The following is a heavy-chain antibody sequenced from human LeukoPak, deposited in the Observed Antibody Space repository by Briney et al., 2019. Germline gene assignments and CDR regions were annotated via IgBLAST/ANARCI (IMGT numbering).Heavy chain of an antibody. CDR2: IILSGDTT. J-gene: IGHJ3*02. V-gene: IGHV3-23*01. CDR1: GFIFRSYA. D-gene: IGHD1-26*01. Sequence: GGSLRLSCAASGFIFRSYAMTWVRQAPGKGLEWVSVIILSGDTTYYADSVKGRFTISRDNSKDTLYLQMNSLRAEDTAVYYCARGVGATTNDAFDIWGQGTMVTVSS. CDR3: ARGVGATTNDAFDI.